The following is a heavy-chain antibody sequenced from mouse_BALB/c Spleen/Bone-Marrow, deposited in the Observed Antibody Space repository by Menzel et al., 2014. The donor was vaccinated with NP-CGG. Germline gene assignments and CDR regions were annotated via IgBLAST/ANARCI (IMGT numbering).Heavy chain of an antibody. V-gene: IGHV2-2*02. CDR1: GFSLXSYG. Sequence: VQLQQSGPGLVQPSQSLSITCTVSGFSLXSYGVHWVRQSPGKGLEWLGVIWSGGNTDYNAAFISRLSISKDNSKSQVFFKMNSLQANDTAIYYCARNLGDGYSFAYWGQGTLVTVSA. CDR2: IWSGGNT. D-gene: IGHD2-3*01. CDR3: ARNLGDGYSFAY. J-gene: IGHJ3*01.